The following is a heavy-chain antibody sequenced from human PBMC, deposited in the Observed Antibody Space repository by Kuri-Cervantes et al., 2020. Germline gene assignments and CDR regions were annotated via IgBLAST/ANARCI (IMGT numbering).Heavy chain of an antibody. CDR1: GFTFDDYA. J-gene: IGHJ5*02. D-gene: IGHD6-19*01. V-gene: IGHV3-9*01. CDR2: ISWNSGSI. CDR3: ARVADDSSGWYIGAGGFDP. Sequence: GGSLRLSCAASGFTFDDYAMHWVRQAPGKGLEWVSGISWNSGSIGYADSVKGRFTISRDNSKNTLYLQMNSLRAEDTAVYYCARVADDSSGWYIGAGGFDPWGQGTLVTVSS.